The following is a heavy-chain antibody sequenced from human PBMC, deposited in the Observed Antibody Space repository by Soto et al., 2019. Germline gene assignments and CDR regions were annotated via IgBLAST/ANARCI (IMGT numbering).Heavy chain of an antibody. CDR2: MNPNSGNT. J-gene: IGHJ5*02. V-gene: IGHV1-8*01. D-gene: IGHD6-13*01. CDR3: ARGLSSSWGPNWFDP. Sequence: ASVKVSCKASGYTFTSYDINWVRQATGQGLEWMGWMNPNSGNTGYAQKFQGRVTMTRNTSISTAYMELSSLRSEDTAVYYCARGLSSSWGPNWFDPWGQGTLVTVSS. CDR1: GYTFTSYD.